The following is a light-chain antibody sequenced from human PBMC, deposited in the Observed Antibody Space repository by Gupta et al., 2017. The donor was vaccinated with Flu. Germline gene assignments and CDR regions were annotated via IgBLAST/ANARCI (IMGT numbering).Light chain of an antibody. CDR2: DVT. CDR1: STDIGSYKY. Sequence: QSALTRPASVSGSPGQSIAISCTGTSTDIGSYKYVSWYQQHPGKAPQLLIYDVTNRPSGVSTRFSGSKSGDTASLTIAGLQAEDEADYYCSSCTSSTTLVFGGGTRLTVL. CDR3: SSCTSSTTLV. J-gene: IGLJ2*01. V-gene: IGLV2-14*01.